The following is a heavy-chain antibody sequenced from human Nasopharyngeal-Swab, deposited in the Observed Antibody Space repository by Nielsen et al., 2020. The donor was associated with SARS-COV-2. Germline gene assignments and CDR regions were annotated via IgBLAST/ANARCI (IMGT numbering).Heavy chain of an antibody. V-gene: IGHV1-46*01. J-gene: IGHJ5*02. CDR1: GYTFTRYY. CDR2: INPGGGSA. CDR3: ARGGDPREVVAATDCFDP. Sequence: ASVKVSCKASGYTFTRYYIHWVRQAPGQGLEWMEIINPGGGSARYSQNFQGRVTMTRDTSTSTVYMELSSLRSEDTAVYYCARGGDPREVVAATDCFDPWGQGTLVTVSS. D-gene: IGHD2-15*01.